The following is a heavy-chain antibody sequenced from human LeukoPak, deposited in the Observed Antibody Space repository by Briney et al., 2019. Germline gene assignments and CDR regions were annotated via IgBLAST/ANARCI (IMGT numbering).Heavy chain of an antibody. CDR3: ARGHYGSGTGTYPD. D-gene: IGHD3-10*01. CDR2: IYYSGST. J-gene: IGHJ4*02. Sequence: SETLSLTCTVSGASISPNYWSWIRQPPGKGLEWLGYIYYSGSTNYNPSLKSRVTISVDTSKNQLSLNLSSVTAADTAVYYCARGHYGSGTGTYPDWGQGTLVTVSS. V-gene: IGHV4-59*01. CDR1: GASISPNY.